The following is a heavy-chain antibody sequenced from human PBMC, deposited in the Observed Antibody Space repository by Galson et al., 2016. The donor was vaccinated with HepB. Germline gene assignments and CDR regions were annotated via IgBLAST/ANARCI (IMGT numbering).Heavy chain of an antibody. CDR3: TTHEAY. CDR2: IKSKLDGETR. V-gene: IGHV3-15*01. CDR1: GFTFSHAW. Sequence: SLRLSCAASGFTFSHAWMSWIRQAPGKGLEWVGRIKSKLDGETRDYAAAVKGRFTISRDDSKNTLSLHMDSLKTEDTAVYYCTTHEAYWGQGTLVTVSS. J-gene: IGHJ4*02.